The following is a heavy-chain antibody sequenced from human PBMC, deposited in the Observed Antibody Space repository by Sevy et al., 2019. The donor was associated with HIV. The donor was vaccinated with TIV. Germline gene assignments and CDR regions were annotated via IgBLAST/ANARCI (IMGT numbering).Heavy chain of an antibody. V-gene: IGHV1-8*01. D-gene: IGHD2-21*02. J-gene: IGHJ4*02. CDR2: MNPNSGHT. CDR3: AKLASCGGDCYYFDL. CDR1: GYAFTDYD. Sequence: ASVKVSYRASGYAFTDYDITWVRQATGQGLELMGWMNPNSGHTAYTQNFQGRVSTTTDTSISVAYMELSSLRSEDTAVYYCAKLASCGGDCYYFDLWGQGTLVTVSS.